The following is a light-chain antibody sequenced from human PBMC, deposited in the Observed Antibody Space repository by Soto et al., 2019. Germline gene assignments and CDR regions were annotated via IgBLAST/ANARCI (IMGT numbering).Light chain of an antibody. CDR3: QQYNNWPYT. CDR1: QSVGRN. V-gene: IGKV3-15*01. CDR2: DAS. J-gene: IGKJ2*01. Sequence: EIVLTHSPATLSVSPGERATLSCRASQSVGRNLAWYQQRPGQPPRLLIYDASTRATDIPARFSGGGSGTEFTLTISSLQSEDFAVYYCQQYNNWPYTFGQGTKLQIK.